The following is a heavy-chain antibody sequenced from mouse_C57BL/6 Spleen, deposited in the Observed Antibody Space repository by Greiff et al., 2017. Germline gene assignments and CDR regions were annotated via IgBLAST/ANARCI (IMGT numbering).Heavy chain of an antibody. J-gene: IGHJ3*01. CDR3: ARSYYGSSYDGFAY. V-gene: IGHV1-50*01. CDR1: GYTFTSYW. Sequence: QVQLQQPGAELVKPGASVKLSCKASGYTFTSYWMQWVKQRPGQGLEWIGEIDPSDSYTNYNQKFKGKATLTVDTSSSTAYMQLSSLTAEDSAVYYCARSYYGSSYDGFAYWGQGTLVTVSA. D-gene: IGHD1-1*01. CDR2: IDPSDSYT.